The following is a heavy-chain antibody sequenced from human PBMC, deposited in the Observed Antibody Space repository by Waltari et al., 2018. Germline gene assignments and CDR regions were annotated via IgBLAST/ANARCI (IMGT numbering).Heavy chain of an antibody. Sequence: QVQLQESGPGLVKPSETLSLTCGVSGYSMSSGYYWAWHRQPPGKGLEWIGSIYESGNTYYNPSLQSRVTISVDTSKNQFSLNLKSLTATDTAVYYCARVADSSGLGYYNHYFMDVWGKGAPVTVSS. J-gene: IGHJ6*03. CDR2: IYESGNT. V-gene: IGHV4-38-2*01. CDR3: ARVADSSGLGYYNHYFMDV. D-gene: IGHD6-19*01. CDR1: GYSMSSGYY.